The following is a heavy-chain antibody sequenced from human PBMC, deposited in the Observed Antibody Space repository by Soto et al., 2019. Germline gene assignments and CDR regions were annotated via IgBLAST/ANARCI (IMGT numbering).Heavy chain of an antibody. Sequence: QVQLVESGGGVVQPGRSLRLSCAASGFTFSSYAMHWVRQAPGKGLEWVAVISYDGSNKYYADSVKGRFTISRDNSKNTQYLQMNSLRAEDTAVYYCARGGSGWYKDGMDVWGQGTTVTVSS. CDR2: ISYDGSNK. V-gene: IGHV3-30-3*01. CDR1: GFTFSSYA. J-gene: IGHJ6*02. D-gene: IGHD6-19*01. CDR3: ARGGSGWYKDGMDV.